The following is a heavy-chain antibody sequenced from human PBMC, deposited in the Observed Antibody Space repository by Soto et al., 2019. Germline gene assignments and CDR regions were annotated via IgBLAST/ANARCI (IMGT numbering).Heavy chain of an antibody. CDR1: GGTFSSYA. CDR3: ARLLTAAGIYDWFDP. D-gene: IGHD6-13*01. Sequence: SVKVSCKASGGTFSSYAISWVRQAPGQGLGWMGGIIPIFGTANYAQKFQGRVTITADKSTSTAYMELSSLRSEDTAVYYCARLLTAAGIYDWFDPWGQGTLVTVSS. CDR2: IIPIFGTA. J-gene: IGHJ5*02. V-gene: IGHV1-69*06.